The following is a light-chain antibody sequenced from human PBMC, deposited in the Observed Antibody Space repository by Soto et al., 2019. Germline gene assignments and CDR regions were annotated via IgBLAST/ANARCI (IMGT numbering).Light chain of an antibody. J-gene: IGKJ3*01. CDR1: QSIDTW. V-gene: IGKV1-5*03. Sequence: DIQMTQSPSTLSASVGDRVTMTCRASQSIDTWVAWYQKKPGRAPKLLIYKASTLESGVPSRFSGIGSETHFTLTISSLQPDDYATYYCQQHHTFSTFGPGTKVDIK. CDR3: QQHHTFST. CDR2: KAS.